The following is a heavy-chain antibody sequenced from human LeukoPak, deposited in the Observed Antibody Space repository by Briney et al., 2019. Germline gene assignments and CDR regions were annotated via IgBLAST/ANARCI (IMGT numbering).Heavy chain of an antibody. CDR1: GFTFSSYA. J-gene: IGHJ6*03. Sequence: QPGGSLRLACAASGFTFSSYAMHWVRQAPGKGLEWVAVISYDGSNKYYADSVKGRFTISRDNSKNTLYLQMNSLRAEDTAVYYCAREDLDFWNGYFGYYYYYMDVWGKGTTVTVSS. V-gene: IGHV3-30*04. D-gene: IGHD3-3*01. CDR2: ISYDGSNK. CDR3: AREDLDFWNGYFGYYYYYMDV.